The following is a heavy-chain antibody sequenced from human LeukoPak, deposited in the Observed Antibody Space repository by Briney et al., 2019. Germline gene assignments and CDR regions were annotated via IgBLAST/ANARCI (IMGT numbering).Heavy chain of an antibody. J-gene: IGHJ1*01. CDR1: GFTFSSSW. Sequence: GGSLRLSCAASGFTFSSSWMSWVRQAPGKGLEWVANINQDGSEKYYVDSVKGRFTISRDNAKNSLYLQMNSLRAEDTAVYYCARELIVGPAEYFQRWGQGTLVTVSS. CDR3: ARELIVGPAEYFQR. V-gene: IGHV3-7*01. D-gene: IGHD2-15*01. CDR2: INQDGSEK.